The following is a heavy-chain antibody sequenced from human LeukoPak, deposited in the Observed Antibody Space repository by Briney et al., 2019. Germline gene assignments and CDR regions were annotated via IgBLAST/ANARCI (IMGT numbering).Heavy chain of an antibody. CDR2: TNTSGAST. D-gene: IGHD3-16*02. CDR1: GFTFSNYA. Sequence: GGSLRLSCAASGFTFSNYAMTWVRQAPGKGLEWVSVTNTSGASTYSADSVKGRFTISRDNSKNTLYLQMNSLRAEDTAVYYCAKASRVWGSCRPLDYWGQGTLVTVSS. V-gene: IGHV3-23*01. CDR3: AKASRVWGSCRPLDY. J-gene: IGHJ4*02.